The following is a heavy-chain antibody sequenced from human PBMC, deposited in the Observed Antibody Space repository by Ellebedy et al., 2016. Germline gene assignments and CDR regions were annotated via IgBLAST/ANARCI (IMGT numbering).Heavy chain of an antibody. Sequence: GSLRLSCTVSGGSISSSSYYWGWIRQPPGKGLEWIGSIYYSGSTSSNPSLKSRVTISVDTSKNQASLKLSSVTAADTAVYYCARHSSGSGFDPWGQGTLVTVSS. D-gene: IGHD3-22*01. V-gene: IGHV4-39*01. CDR2: IYYSGST. CDR3: ARHSSGSGFDP. J-gene: IGHJ5*02. CDR1: GGSISSSSYY.